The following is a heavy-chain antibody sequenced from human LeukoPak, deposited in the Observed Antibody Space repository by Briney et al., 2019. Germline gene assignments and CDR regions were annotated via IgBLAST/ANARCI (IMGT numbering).Heavy chain of an antibody. CDR1: GYTFTGYY. V-gene: IGHV1-2*06. J-gene: IGHJ6*02. CDR3: AWGGYCTNGVCYRYGMDV. CDR2: INPNSGGT. D-gene: IGHD2-8*01. Sequence: ASVKVSCKASGYTFTGYYMHWVRQAPGQGLEWMGRINPNSGGTNYAQKFQGRVTMTRDTSISTAYMELSRLRSDDTAVYYCAWGGYCTNGVCYRYGMDVWGQGTTVTVSS.